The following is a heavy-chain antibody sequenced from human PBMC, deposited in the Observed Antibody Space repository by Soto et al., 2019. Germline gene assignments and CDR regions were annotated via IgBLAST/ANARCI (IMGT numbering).Heavy chain of an antibody. CDR3: AKVKVAPYYFDY. Sequence: GGSLRLSCAASGFTFSSYGMHWVRQAPGKGLEWVAVMSYDESNKYYADSVKGRFTISRDTSKNTLYLQMNSLIAEDTAVYYCAKVKVAPYYFDYWGQGTLVTVSS. CDR2: MSYDESNK. CDR1: GFTFSSYG. V-gene: IGHV3-30*18. D-gene: IGHD5-12*01. J-gene: IGHJ4*02.